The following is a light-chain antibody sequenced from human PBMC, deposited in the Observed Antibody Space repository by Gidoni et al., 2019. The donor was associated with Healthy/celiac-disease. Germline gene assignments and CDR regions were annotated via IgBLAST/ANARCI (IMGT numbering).Light chain of an antibody. CDR2: VNS. CDR1: SSNIGAGYD. V-gene: IGLV1-40*01. Sequence: QSVLTQPPSVSGAQGQRVTISCTGSSSNIGAGYDVRWYQQLPGPAPKLLIYVNSNRPSGVPDRFSGSKSGTSASLAITGLQAEDEADYYCQSYDSSLSALFGGGTKLTVL. CDR3: QSYDSSLSAL. J-gene: IGLJ2*01.